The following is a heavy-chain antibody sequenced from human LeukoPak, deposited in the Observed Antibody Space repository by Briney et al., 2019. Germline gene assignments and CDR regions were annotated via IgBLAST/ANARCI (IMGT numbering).Heavy chain of an antibody. Sequence: GGSLRLSCAASGFTFSSYAMSWVRQAPGKGPEWVSAISGSGGSTYYADSVKGRFTISRDNSKNTLYLQMNSLRAEDTAVYYCAKHIDVDPNFDYWGQGTLVTVSS. D-gene: IGHD5-12*01. CDR3: AKHIDVDPNFDY. CDR2: ISGSGGST. V-gene: IGHV3-23*01. J-gene: IGHJ4*02. CDR1: GFTFSSYA.